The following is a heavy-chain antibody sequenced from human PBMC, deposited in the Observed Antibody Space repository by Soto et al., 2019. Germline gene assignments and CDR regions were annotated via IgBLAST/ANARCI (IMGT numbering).Heavy chain of an antibody. Sequence: PVXCLRLSCAASGFTFSSYSMNWFRQAPGKGLEWVSSISSSSSYIYYGDSVKGRFTISRDNAKNSLYLQMNSLRAEDTATYYCARVHYYDSSGFYLWGQGTLVTVSS. V-gene: IGHV3-21*01. CDR1: GFTFSSYS. CDR2: ISSSSSYI. D-gene: IGHD3-22*01. J-gene: IGHJ4*02. CDR3: ARVHYYDSSGFYL.